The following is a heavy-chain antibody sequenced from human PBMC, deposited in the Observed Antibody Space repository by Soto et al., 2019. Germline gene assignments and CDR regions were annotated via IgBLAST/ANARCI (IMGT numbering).Heavy chain of an antibody. CDR2: IWYDGSNK. D-gene: IGHD6-13*01. V-gene: IGHV3-33*06. CDR1: GFTFSSYG. J-gene: IGHJ5*02. CDR3: AKVTAAGTVWFDP. Sequence: GGSLRLSCAASGFTFSSYGMHWVRQAPGKGLEWVAVIWYDGSNKYYADSVKGRFTISRDNSKNTLYLQMNSLRAEDTAVYYCAKVTAAGTVWFDPWGQGTLVTVSS.